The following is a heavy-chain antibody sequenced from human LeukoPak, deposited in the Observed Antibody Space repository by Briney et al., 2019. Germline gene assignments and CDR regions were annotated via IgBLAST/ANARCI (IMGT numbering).Heavy chain of an antibody. J-gene: IGHJ2*01. V-gene: IGHV4-59*08. CDR2: IYSSGSS. CDR3: ARHGKDSSGYSGHWYFDL. D-gene: IGHD3-22*01. Sequence: SETLSLTCTVSGGSINSYYWSWVRQPPGKGLEWIGYIYSSGSSDYNPSLKSRVIMSVDTSKNQFSLKVTSVTAADTAMYYCARHGKDSSGYSGHWYFDLWGRGTPVTVSS. CDR1: GGSINSYY.